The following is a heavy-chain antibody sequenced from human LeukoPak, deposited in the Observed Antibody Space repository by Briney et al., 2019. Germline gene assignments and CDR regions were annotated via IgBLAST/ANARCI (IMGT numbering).Heavy chain of an antibody. CDR1: GFTFNNYA. CDR3: AKDRTYYSDFSAYYFSPPLQHY. J-gene: IGHJ4*02. D-gene: IGHD3-22*01. Sequence: PRGSLRHSSVASGFTFNNYAMSWVRQAPGKGLEWVSGIFGSTGSTGSTYYADSVKGRVTISRNNSRNTVYLQMNSLRDEDTAVYYCAKDRTYYSDFSAYYFSPPLQHYWGQGSLVSVSS. CDR2: IFGSTGSTGST. V-gene: IGHV3-23*01.